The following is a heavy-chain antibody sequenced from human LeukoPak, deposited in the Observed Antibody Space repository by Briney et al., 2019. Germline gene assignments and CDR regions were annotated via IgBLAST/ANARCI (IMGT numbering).Heavy chain of an antibody. CDR3: ARGVAGTPLTDY. Sequence: GASVKVSCKASGYTFTSYYMHWVRQAPGQGLEWIGWINPNSGGTNYAQKFQGRVTMTRDTSISIAYMELSRLRSDDTAVYYCARGVAGTPLTDYWGQGTLVTVSS. D-gene: IGHD6-19*01. V-gene: IGHV1-2*02. CDR2: INPNSGGT. J-gene: IGHJ4*02. CDR1: GYTFTSYY.